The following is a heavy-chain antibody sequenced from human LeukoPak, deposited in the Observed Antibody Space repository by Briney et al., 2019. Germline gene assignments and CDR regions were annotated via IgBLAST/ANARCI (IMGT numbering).Heavy chain of an antibody. V-gene: IGHV4-34*01. J-gene: IGHJ4*02. CDR1: GGSFSGYY. Sequence: SETLSLTCAVYGGSFSGYYWSWIRQPPGKGLEWIGEINLSGSTNYNPSLKSRVTISVDTSKNQFSLKLSSVTAADTAVYYCARGFYYDFWSGYPTSLDYWGQGTLVTVSS. CDR3: ARGFYYDFWSGYPTSLDY. CDR2: INLSGST. D-gene: IGHD3-3*01.